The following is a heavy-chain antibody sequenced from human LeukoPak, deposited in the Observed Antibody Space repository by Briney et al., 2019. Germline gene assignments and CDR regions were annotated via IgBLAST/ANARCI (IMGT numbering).Heavy chain of an antibody. CDR2: ISSSSSYI. Sequence: GGSLRLSCAASGFTFSSYSMNWVRQAPGKGLEWVSSISSSSSYIYYADSVKGRFTISRDNAKNSLYLQMNSLRAEDTAVYYCASQPRRYCSGGSCYSGWGQGTLVTVSS. J-gene: IGHJ4*02. CDR3: ASQPRRYCSGGSCYSG. V-gene: IGHV3-21*01. CDR1: GFTFSSYS. D-gene: IGHD2-15*01.